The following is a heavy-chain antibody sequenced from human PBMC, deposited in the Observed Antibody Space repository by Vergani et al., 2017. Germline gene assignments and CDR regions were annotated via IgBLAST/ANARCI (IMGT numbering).Heavy chain of an antibody. CDR1: GYTFTSYG. D-gene: IGHD6-13*01. CDR2: ISAYNGNT. V-gene: IGHV1-18*01. Sequence: QVQLVQSGAEVKKPGASVKVSCKASGYTFTSYGISWVRQAPGQGLEWMGWISAYNGNTNYAQKLQGRVTMTTDTSTSTAYMEMRSLRSDDTAVYYCAREGLTYSSSSSHYYYDGMDVWGQGTTVTVSS. J-gene: IGHJ6*02. CDR3: AREGLTYSSSSSHYYYDGMDV.